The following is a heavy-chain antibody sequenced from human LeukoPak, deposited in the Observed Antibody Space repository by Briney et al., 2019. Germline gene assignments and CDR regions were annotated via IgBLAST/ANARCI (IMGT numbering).Heavy chain of an antibody. CDR3: ARELPAAPRNGMDV. D-gene: IGHD2-2*01. V-gene: IGHV1-69*13. Sequence: ASVKVSCKASGGTFSSYAISWVRQAPGQGLEWMGGIIPIFGTANYAQKFQGRVTITAEESTSTAYMELSSLRSEDTAVYYCARELPAAPRNGMDVWGQGTTVTVSS. CDR1: GGTFSSYA. CDR2: IIPIFGTA. J-gene: IGHJ6*02.